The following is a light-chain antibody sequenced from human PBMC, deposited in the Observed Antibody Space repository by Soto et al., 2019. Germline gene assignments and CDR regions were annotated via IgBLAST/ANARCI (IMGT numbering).Light chain of an antibody. J-gene: IGLJ1*01. V-gene: IGLV2-18*01. CDR1: TADIDNYDS. CDR2: DVN. CDR3: SLYSSNGSLI. Sequence: QSALTRPPSVSGSPGQSVTISCTATTADIDNYDSVSWYQQVPGTAPKLIIYDVNNRPSGAPDRFSGSTSGNTASLTISGLQAEDETDYFCSLYSSNGSLIFGPGTKLTVL.